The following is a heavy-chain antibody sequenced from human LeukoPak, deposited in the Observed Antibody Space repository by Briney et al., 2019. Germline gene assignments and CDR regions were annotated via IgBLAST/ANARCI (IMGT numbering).Heavy chain of an antibody. CDR2: ISYDGSNK. Sequence: GGSLRLSCAASGFTFSSYGMHWVRQAPGKGLEWVAVISYDGSNKYYADSVKGRFTISRDNSKNTLYLQMNSLRAEDTAVYYCAKDLGYGDYVWDYWGQGTLVTVSS. D-gene: IGHD4-17*01. J-gene: IGHJ4*02. CDR3: AKDLGYGDYVWDY. CDR1: GFTFSSYG. V-gene: IGHV3-30*18.